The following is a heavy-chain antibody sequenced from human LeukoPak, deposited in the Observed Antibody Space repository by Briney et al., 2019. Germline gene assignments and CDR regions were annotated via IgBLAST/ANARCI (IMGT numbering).Heavy chain of an antibody. D-gene: IGHD7-27*01. CDR3: ARDPNWELHYFDY. V-gene: IGHV3-66*01. CDR1: GFTVSSNY. J-gene: IGHJ4*02. CDR2: IYSGGST. Sequence: PGGSLRVYCAASGFTVSSNYMSWVRQAPGKGLEWVSVIYSGGSTYYADSVKGRFTISRDNSKNTLYLQMNSLRAEDTAVYYCARDPNWELHYFDYWGQGTLVTVSS.